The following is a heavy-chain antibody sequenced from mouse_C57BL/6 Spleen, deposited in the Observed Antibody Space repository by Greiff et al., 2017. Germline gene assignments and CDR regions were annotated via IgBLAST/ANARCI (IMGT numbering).Heavy chain of an antibody. CDR3: ASPYYYGSTGFDY. J-gene: IGHJ2*01. D-gene: IGHD1-1*01. CDR1: GYTFTSYW. CDR2: IHPNSGST. V-gene: IGHV1-64*01. Sequence: QVQLQQPGAELVKPGASVKLSCKASGYTFTSYWMHWVKQRPGQGLEWIGMIHPNSGSTNYNEKFKSKATLTVDKSSSTAYMQLSSLTSEDSAVYSWASPYYYGSTGFDYWGQGTTLTVSS.